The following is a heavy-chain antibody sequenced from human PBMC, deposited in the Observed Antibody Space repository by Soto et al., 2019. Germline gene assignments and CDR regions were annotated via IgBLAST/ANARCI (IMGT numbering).Heavy chain of an antibody. CDR2: ISTSSSYT. V-gene: IGHV3-11*05. CDR3: TTAATTVTTIDY. CDR1: GFTFSNYY. Sequence: GGSLRLSCAASGFTFSNYYMSWVRQAPGKGLEWVSYISTSSSYTNYADSVKGRFTISRDNAKDSLYLQMNSLKTEDTAVYYCTTAATTVTTIDYWGQGTLVTVSS. J-gene: IGHJ4*02. D-gene: IGHD4-17*01.